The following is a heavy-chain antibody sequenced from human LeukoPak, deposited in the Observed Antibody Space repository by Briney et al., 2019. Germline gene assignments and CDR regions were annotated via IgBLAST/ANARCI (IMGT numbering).Heavy chain of an antibody. Sequence: GRSLRLSCTAFGFIFKNYGMHWVRQTPGKGLEWLAVIWSDGNIKYYADSVKGRFSISRDNFKNLLYLQMSGLRAEDTAVYYCARVGSGSYFLDALDIWGQGTMVTVSS. CDR2: IWSDGNIK. D-gene: IGHD1-26*01. CDR1: GFIFKNYG. V-gene: IGHV3-33*01. J-gene: IGHJ3*02. CDR3: ARVGSGSYFLDALDI.